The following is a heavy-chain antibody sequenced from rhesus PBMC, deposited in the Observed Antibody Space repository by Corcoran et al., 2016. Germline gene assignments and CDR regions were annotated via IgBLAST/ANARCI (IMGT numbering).Heavy chain of an antibody. D-gene: IGHD1-44*01. CDR3: TRSAGRDWYFDL. CDR2: INPYSGNT. CDR1: GYTFTDYY. Sequence: QVQLVQSGAEVKKPGSSVKVSCKASGYTFTDYYIHWVRQAPRQGLEWMGWINPYSGNTKYAQKFQGRVTVTNDTSTSTAYMELSSLRSEDTAVYYCTRSAGRDWYFDLWGPGTPITISS. V-gene: IGHV1S2*01. J-gene: IGHJ2*01.